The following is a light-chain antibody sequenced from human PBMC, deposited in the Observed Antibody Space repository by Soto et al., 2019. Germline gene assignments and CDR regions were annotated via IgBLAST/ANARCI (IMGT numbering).Light chain of an antibody. CDR1: QSVSSK. V-gene: IGKV3-15*01. CDR2: DAS. CDR3: QQFNNWPRT. Sequence: MTPSPATVSFSPLEIATLSCRASQSVSSKLAWYQQKPGQAPRLLIYDASTRATGIPARFSGSGSGTEFTLTISSLQSEDFAVYYCQQFNNWPRTFGQGTKVDIK. J-gene: IGKJ1*01.